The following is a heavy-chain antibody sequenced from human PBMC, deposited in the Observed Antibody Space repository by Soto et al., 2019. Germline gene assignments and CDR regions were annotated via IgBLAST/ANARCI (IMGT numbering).Heavy chain of an antibody. V-gene: IGHV1-58*01. D-gene: IGHD2-21*02. J-gene: IGHJ4*02. CDR1: GFTFTSSA. CDR2: IVVGSGNT. Sequence: QMQLVQSGPEVKKPGTSVKVSCKASGFTFTSSAVQWVRQARGQRLEWIGWIVVGSGNTNYAQKFQERVTITRDMTTSTAYMELSILRSEDTAVYYCAADRPDCGGDCYVHWGQGTLVTVSS. CDR3: AADRPDCGGDCYVH.